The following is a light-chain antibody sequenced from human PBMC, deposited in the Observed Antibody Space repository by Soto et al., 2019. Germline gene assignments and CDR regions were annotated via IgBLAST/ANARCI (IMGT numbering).Light chain of an antibody. CDR1: QAITNN. Sequence: DIHLTQSPSSLSASVGDRVTITCRASQAITNNLAWYQQKPGNPPKLLIYEESTLHSGVPSRFSGRKVGTQFILTIDSLQPEDFATYYCLQHNSYPWTFGQGTKVDIK. V-gene: IGKV1-9*01. J-gene: IGKJ1*01. CDR2: EES. CDR3: LQHNSYPWT.